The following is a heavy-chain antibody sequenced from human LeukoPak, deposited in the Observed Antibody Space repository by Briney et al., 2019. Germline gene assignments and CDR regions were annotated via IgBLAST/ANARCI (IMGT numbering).Heavy chain of an antibody. CDR3: AREETQWERKGGVNWYFDL. Sequence: GGSLRLSCAASGFTFSSYAMNWVRQAPGKGLEWVSTFSDSGGTTYYADSVKGRFTISRDNSKNTLYLQMNSLRAEDTAVYYCAREETQWERKGGVNWYFDLWGRGTLVTVSS. D-gene: IGHD1-26*01. V-gene: IGHV3-23*01. CDR2: FSDSGGTT. J-gene: IGHJ2*01. CDR1: GFTFSSYA.